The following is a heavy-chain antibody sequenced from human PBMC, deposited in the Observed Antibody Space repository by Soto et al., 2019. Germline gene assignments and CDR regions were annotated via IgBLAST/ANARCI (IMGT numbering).Heavy chain of an antibody. CDR1: GGSFSGYF. D-gene: IGHD6-19*01. J-gene: IGHJ3*01. Sequence: SETLSLTCDVYGGSFSGYFWNWIRQSPGKGLEWIGKVNHNGRNNYNPSLKSRVTISLDMSKKQISLKLTSVTAADTAVYYCARGGSSDWQVAFDFWGQGTMVTVSS. V-gene: IGHV4-34*01. CDR2: VNHNGRN. CDR3: ARGGSSDWQVAFDF.